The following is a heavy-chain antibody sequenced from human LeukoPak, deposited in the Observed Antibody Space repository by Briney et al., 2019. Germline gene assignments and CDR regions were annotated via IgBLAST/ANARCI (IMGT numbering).Heavy chain of an antibody. D-gene: IGHD3-22*01. J-gene: IGHJ4*02. Sequence: SETLSLTCAVYGGSFSGYYWSWIRQPPGKGLDWIGSIYYSGSTYYNPSLKSRFTISVDTSKNQFSLKLSSVTAADTAVYYCVNYYDSSDYQQPNHFDYWGQGTLVTVSS. CDR2: IYYSGST. V-gene: IGHV4-34*01. CDR3: VNYYDSSDYQQPNHFDY. CDR1: GGSFSGYY.